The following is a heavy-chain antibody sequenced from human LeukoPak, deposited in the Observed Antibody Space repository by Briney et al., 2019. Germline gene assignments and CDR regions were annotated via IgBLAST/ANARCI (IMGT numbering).Heavy chain of an antibody. V-gene: IGHV5-51*01. CDR1: GYFFTSYW. CDR2: INPSDSDT. J-gene: IGHJ4*02. D-gene: IGHD5-12*01. Sequence: KRGESLKISCKSSGYFFTSYWISWVRQMPGKGLEWMGIINPSDSDTRYSPSFQGQVTISADKPISTVYLQWSSLKASDTAKYYCARGYSRVDYWGQGTLVTVSS. CDR3: ARGYSRVDY.